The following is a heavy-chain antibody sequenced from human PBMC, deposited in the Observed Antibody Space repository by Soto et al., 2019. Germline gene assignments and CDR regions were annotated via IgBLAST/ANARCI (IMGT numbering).Heavy chain of an antibody. CDR1: GFTFSSYG. J-gene: IGHJ4*02. V-gene: IGHV3-30*18. Sequence: GGSLRLSCAASGFTFSSYGMHWVRQAPGKGLEWVAVISYDGSNKYYADSVKGRFTISRDNSKNTLYLQMNSLRAEDTAVYYCAKDDTFSGSYFDYWGQGTLVTVSS. CDR3: AKDDTFSGSYFDY. D-gene: IGHD1-26*01. CDR2: ISYDGSNK.